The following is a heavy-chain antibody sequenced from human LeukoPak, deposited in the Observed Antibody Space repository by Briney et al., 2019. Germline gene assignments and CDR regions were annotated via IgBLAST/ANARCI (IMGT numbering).Heavy chain of an antibody. CDR2: ISSGSTYI. J-gene: IGHJ6*03. CDR1: GFTFSSYN. Sequence: GGSLRLSCAASGFTFSSYNMNWVRQAPGRGLEWVSSISSGSTYIYYADSVKGRFTISRDNAKNSLFLQMNSLRAEDTAVYYCARVQSGQGYYYYYLDVWGKGTTVTVSS. V-gene: IGHV3-21*01. CDR3: ARVQSGQGYYYYYLDV.